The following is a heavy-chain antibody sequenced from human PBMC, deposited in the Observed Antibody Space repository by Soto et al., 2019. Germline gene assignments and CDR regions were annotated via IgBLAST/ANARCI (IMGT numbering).Heavy chain of an antibody. D-gene: IGHD5-12*01. V-gene: IGHV4-30-4*08. CDR3: AREKGYISGPKNFDY. CDR1: GGSISSGGYY. CDR2: IYYSGSS. Sequence: SSETLSLTCTVSGGSISSGGYYWSWIRQHPGKGLEWIGYIYYSGSSYYNPSLKSRVTMSVDTSKNQFSLKLSSVTAADTAVYYCAREKGYISGPKNFDYWGQGTLVTVSS. J-gene: IGHJ4*02.